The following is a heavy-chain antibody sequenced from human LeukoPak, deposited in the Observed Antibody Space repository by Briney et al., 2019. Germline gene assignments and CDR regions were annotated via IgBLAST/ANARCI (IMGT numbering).Heavy chain of an antibody. CDR2: ISGSGDST. CDR1: GFSFSTYA. Sequence: PGGSLRLSRAASGFSFSTYAMSWVRQAPGKGLEWVSSISGSGDSTYYVDSVKGRFTISRDNSENTLYLQMNSLRAEDTAIYYCVEDVVVIVAAKPGIWGQGTLVTVSS. J-gene: IGHJ4*02. CDR3: VEDVVVIVAAKPGI. D-gene: IGHD2-15*01. V-gene: IGHV3-23*01.